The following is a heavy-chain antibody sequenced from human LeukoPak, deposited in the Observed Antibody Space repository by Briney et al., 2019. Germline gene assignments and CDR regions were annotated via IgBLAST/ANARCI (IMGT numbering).Heavy chain of an antibody. CDR1: GYTFTSYG. V-gene: IGHV1-18*01. CDR2: ISAYNGNT. Sequence: ASVKVSRKASGYTFTSYGISWVRQAPGQGLEWMGWISAYNGNTNYAQKLQGRVTMTTDTSTSTAYMELRSLRSDDTAVYYCASTYSSGYYYAISAEYFQHWGQGTLVTVSS. J-gene: IGHJ1*01. D-gene: IGHD3-22*01. CDR3: ASTYSSGYYYAISAEYFQH.